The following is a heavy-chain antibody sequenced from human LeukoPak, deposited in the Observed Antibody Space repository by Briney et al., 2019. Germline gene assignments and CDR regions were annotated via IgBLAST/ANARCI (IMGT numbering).Heavy chain of an antibody. CDR1: GFTFDDYG. CDR3: ARDWFHAIDY. V-gene: IGHV3-74*01. CDR2: IRSDGSDT. D-gene: IGHD2/OR15-2a*01. J-gene: IGHJ4*02. Sequence: GGSLRLSCAASGFTFDDYGLSWVRQAPGEGLVWVSRIRSDGSDTRYAESVKGRFTISRDNAKNTLYLQMNSLRAEDTAVYYCARDWFHAIDYWGQGALVTVSS.